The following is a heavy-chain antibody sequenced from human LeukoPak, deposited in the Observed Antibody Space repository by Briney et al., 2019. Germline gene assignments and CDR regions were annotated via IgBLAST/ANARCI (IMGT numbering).Heavy chain of an antibody. CDR1: GFTSSNNG. V-gene: IGHV3-30*02. J-gene: IGHJ4*02. CDR3: AKARYSGSPALDF. Sequence: GGSLRLSCAASGFTSSNNGMHWVRQTPGKGLEWVAFTRYDESKTFYGDSVRGRFTISRDNSKNTLYLQMNSLTTDDSAVYYCAKARYSGSPALDFWGQGTLVTVSS. D-gene: IGHD1-26*01. CDR2: TRYDESKT.